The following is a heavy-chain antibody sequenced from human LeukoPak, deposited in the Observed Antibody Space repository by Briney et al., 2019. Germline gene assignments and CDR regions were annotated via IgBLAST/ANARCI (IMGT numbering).Heavy chain of an antibody. V-gene: IGHV4-34*01. CDR2: INHSGST. Sequence: SETLSLTCAVYGGSFSGHYWSWIRQPPGKGLEWIGEINHSGSTNYNPSLESRVTISVDTSKNHFSLKLSSVTAADAAVYYCASGQYYDLWSGYYVDWGQGTLVTVSA. J-gene: IGHJ4*02. CDR3: ASGQYYDLWSGYYVD. CDR1: GGSFSGHY. D-gene: IGHD3-3*01.